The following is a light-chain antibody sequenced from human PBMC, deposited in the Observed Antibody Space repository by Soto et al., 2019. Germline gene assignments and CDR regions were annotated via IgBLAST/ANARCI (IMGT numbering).Light chain of an antibody. CDR1: DSDVGGYNY. Sequence: QSVLTQPASVSGSPGQSITISCTGTDSDVGGYNYVSWYQQHPGKAPKLMIYGVYNRPSGVSNRFSGSKSGNTASLTISGPQAEDEADYYCSSFTNNNTPHVVFGGGTKLTVL. V-gene: IGLV2-14*01. CDR3: SSFTNNNTPHVV. CDR2: GVY. J-gene: IGLJ2*01.